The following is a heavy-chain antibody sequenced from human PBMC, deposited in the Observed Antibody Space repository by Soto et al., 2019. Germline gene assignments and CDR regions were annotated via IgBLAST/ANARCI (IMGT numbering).Heavy chain of an antibody. Sequence: PGGSLRLSCAASGFTFSSYAMSWVRQAPGKGLEWVSAISGSGGSTYYADSVKGRFTISRDNSKNTLYLQMNSLRAEDTAVYYCAKTAQQNYGDYLYYMDVWGKGTTVTVSS. CDR1: GFTFSSYA. J-gene: IGHJ6*03. CDR3: AKTAQQNYGDYLYYMDV. D-gene: IGHD4-17*01. CDR2: ISGSGGST. V-gene: IGHV3-23*01.